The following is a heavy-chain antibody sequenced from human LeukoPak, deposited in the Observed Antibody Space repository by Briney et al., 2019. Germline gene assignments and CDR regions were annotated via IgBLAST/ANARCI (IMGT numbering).Heavy chain of an antibody. Sequence: ASVKVSCKASGGTFSSYAISWVRQAPGQGLEWMGGIIPIFGTANYAQKFQGRVTITADESTSTAYMELSSLRSEDTAVYYCAALTGYYQTWFDPWGQGTLVTVSS. CDR2: IIPIFGTA. D-gene: IGHD3-9*01. J-gene: IGHJ5*02. CDR1: GGTFSSYA. V-gene: IGHV1-69*13. CDR3: AALTGYYQTWFDP.